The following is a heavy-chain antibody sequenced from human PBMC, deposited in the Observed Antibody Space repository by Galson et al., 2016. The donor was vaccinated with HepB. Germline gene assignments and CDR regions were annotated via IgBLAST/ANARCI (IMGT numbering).Heavy chain of an antibody. CDR3: GQGSTAPAV. CDR1: GFTFRNYG. J-gene: IGHJ6*04. D-gene: IGHD2-2*01. CDR2: ISRSGDST. Sequence: SLILSCAASGFTFRNYGMTWVRQAPGKGLEVVSSISRSGDSTDYADSVKGRFTISRDNSKNTLSLQMDSLTADDTAIYYCGQGSTAPAVWGEGTTVTVSS. V-gene: IGHV3-23*01.